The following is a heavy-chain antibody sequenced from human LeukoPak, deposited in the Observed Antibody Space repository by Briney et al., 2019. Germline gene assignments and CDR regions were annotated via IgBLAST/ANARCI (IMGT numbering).Heavy chain of an antibody. CDR3: ARQWLVRLDY. V-gene: IGHV3-21*01. D-gene: IGHD6-19*01. CDR1: GFTFSSYW. CDR2: ISSSSSYI. Sequence: PGGSLRLSCAASGFTFSSYWMHWVRQAPGKGLEWVSSISSSSSYIYYADSVKGRFTISRDNAKNSLYLQMNSLRAEDTAVYYCARQWLVRLDYWGQGTLVTVSS. J-gene: IGHJ4*02.